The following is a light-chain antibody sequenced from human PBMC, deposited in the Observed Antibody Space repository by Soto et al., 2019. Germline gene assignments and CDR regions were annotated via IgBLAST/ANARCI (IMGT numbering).Light chain of an antibody. J-gene: IGLJ1*01. CDR3: NPYAGSNPYV. CDR2: EVV. CDR1: KSDIGVYDF. V-gene: IGLV2-8*01. Sequence: QSALTQPPSASGSPGQLVTISCTGTKSDIGVYDFVSWYQHHPGKAPRLIIYEVVQRPSGVPDRFSGSKSGNTAPLTVSGPQVWDEAYYFANPYAGSNPYVFGSGTTLPAL.